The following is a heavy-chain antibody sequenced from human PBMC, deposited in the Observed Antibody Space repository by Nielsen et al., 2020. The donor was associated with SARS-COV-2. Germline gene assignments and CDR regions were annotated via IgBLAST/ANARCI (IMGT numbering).Heavy chain of an antibody. Sequence: SETLSLTCSVSGASINSRDYYWGWFRQSPGEGLQWIGSIFYTGNTYNNPSLESRLSMSIDTSKNQFSLKLSSVTAADTAVNYCARGFLGIEGWFDPWGQGTLVTVSS. CDR3: ARGFLGIEGWFDP. J-gene: IGHJ5*02. CDR1: GASINSRDYY. D-gene: IGHD7-27*01. V-gene: IGHV4-39*07. CDR2: IFYTGNT.